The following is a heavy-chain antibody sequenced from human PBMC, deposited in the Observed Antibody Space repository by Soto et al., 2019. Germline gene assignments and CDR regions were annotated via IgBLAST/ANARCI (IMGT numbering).Heavy chain of an antibody. J-gene: IGHJ3*02. CDR2: TYYRSKWYN. V-gene: IGHV6-1*01. Sequence: SQTLSLTCAISGDSVSSNSAAWDWIRQSPSRSLEWLGRTYYRSKWYNDYAVSVKSRITINPDTSKNQFTLQLNSVTPEDTAVYYCAGGYCSGGSCYVHDAFDIWGQGTMVTVSS. CDR1: GDSVSSNSAA. D-gene: IGHD2-15*01. CDR3: AGGYCSGGSCYVHDAFDI.